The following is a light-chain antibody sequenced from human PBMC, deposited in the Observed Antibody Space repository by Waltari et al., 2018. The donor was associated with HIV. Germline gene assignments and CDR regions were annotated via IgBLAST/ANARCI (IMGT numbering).Light chain of an antibody. J-gene: IGKJ4*01. Sequence: DIQMTQSPSSLSASVGDTVSITCRASQDISSSVSWFQQQPGKVPKLLVHGAFILQRGVPSRFRGSGSGTDYTLTISGLQAEDFATYFCQQYYGVPLTFGGGTRVDI. CDR2: GAF. CDR3: QQYYGVPLT. CDR1: QDISSS. V-gene: IGKV1-NL1*01.